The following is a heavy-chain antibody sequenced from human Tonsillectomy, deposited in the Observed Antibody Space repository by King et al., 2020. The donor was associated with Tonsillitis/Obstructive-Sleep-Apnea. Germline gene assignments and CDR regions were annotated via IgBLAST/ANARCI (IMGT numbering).Heavy chain of an antibody. D-gene: IGHD3-22*01. CDR2: IIPIFGTA. J-gene: IGHJ6*03. CDR3: ATTLYYYDSSGYPPYYYYYYMDV. V-gene: IGHV1-69*01. Sequence: VQLVQSGAEVKKPGSSVKVSCKASGGTFSSYAISWVRQAPGQGLEWMGGIIPIFGTANYAQKFQGRVTITADDSTRTAYMELSSLRSEDTAVYYCATTLYYYDSSGYPPYYYYYYMDVWGKGTTVTVSS. CDR1: GGTFSSYA.